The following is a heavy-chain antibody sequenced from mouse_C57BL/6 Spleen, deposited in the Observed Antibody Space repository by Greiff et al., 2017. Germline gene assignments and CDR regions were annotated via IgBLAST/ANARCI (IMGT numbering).Heavy chain of an antibody. CDR1: GYAFSSYW. CDR2: LYPGDGDT. CDR3: ARRGTGTSWYFDV. V-gene: IGHV1-80*01. J-gene: IGHJ1*03. D-gene: IGHD4-1*01. Sequence: VQLQQSGAELVKPGASVKISCKASGYAFSSYWMNWVKQRPGKGLEWIGQLYPGDGDTNYNGKFKGKATLTADKSSSTAYMQLSSLTSEDSAVYFCARRGTGTSWYFDVWGTGTTVTVSS.